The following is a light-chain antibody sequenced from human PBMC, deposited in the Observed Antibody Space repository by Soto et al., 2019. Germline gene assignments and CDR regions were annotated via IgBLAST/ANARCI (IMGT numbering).Light chain of an antibody. CDR2: DVN. CDR3: CSYAGSNTWM. V-gene: IGLV2-11*01. Sequence: QSALTRPRSVSGSPGQSVTISCTGTSSDVGGYNYVSWYQQYPGKAPKLMIFDVNRRPSGVPDRFSGSKSADTASLTISGLQAEDEADYYCCSYAGSNTWMFGGGTKVTVL. J-gene: IGLJ3*02. CDR1: SSDVGGYNY.